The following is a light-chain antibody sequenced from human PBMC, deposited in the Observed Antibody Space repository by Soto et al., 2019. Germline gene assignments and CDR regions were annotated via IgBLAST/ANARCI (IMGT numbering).Light chain of an antibody. Sequence: EIVLTQSPGILSLSPGERATLSCRASQSVSSSHLAWYQQKPGQAPRLLIYGASSRATGIPDRFSGSGSGTDFTLTISRLEPEDFVVYYCQQYGSSPPLTFGGGTKVDI. CDR1: QSVSSSH. V-gene: IGKV3-20*01. CDR2: GAS. CDR3: QQYGSSPPLT. J-gene: IGKJ4*01.